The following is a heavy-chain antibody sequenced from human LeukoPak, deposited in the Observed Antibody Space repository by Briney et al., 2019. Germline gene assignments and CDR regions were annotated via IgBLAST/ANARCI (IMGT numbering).Heavy chain of an antibody. Sequence: SETLSLTCVVYGGSFSGYYWSWIRQPPGKGLEWIGEIDHSGTTNYNPSLKSRVTMSVDTSKNQFSLMVSSVTAADTAVYYCATARNRVVPAPILGVGPWYNYHYMDVWGKGTTVTVSS. V-gene: IGHV4-34*01. CDR1: GGSFSGYY. CDR2: IDHSGTT. D-gene: IGHD2-2*02. CDR3: ATARNRVVPAPILGVGPWYNYHYMDV. J-gene: IGHJ6*03.